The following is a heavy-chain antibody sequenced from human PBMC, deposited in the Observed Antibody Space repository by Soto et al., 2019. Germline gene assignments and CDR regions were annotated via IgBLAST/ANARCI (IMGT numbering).Heavy chain of an antibody. CDR3: ARSSRGSNAGYVDL. V-gene: IGHV3-53*02. CDR1: GFSVGSNY. D-gene: IGHD2-2*01. J-gene: IGHJ2*01. Sequence: EVQLVETGGGLIQPGGSLRLSCTVSGFSVGSNYMSWVRQAPGQGLEWVSVIYSGGTTHAADSVKGRFTTSRDNSKTMVDLQMNTMRVEDTAVYYCARSSRGSNAGYVDLCGRGTLVTFAS. CDR2: IYSGGTT.